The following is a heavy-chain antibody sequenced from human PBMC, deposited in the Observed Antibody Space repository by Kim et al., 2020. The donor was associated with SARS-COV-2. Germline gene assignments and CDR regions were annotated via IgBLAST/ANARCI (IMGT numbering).Heavy chain of an antibody. J-gene: IGHJ4*02. CDR3: ASVDYGATTV. V-gene: IGHV4-39*01. CDR2: IYYSGTT. D-gene: IGHD4-17*01. CDR1: GVSISSSSYY. Sequence: SETLSLTCTVSGVSISSSSYYWGRLRQPPGKVLVWLGSIYYSGTTYYNPSLKRRVTISVDTSKNQFSLKLSSVTAADTAVYYCASVDYGATTVWGQGTLVTVSS.